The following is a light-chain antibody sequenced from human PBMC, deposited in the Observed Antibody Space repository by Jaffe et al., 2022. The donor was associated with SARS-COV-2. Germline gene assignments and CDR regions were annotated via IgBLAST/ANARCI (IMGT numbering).Light chain of an antibody. CDR3: CSYAGSYSRV. CDR1: SSDVGNYNY. CDR2: DVS. V-gene: IGLV2-11*01. Sequence: QSALTQPRSVSGSPGQSVTISCTGTSSDVGNYNYVSWYQQHPGKAPKLLIYDVSKRPSGVPDRFSGSKSGNTASLTISGLQAEDEADYHCCSYAGSYSRVFGGGTKVTVL. J-gene: IGLJ2*01.